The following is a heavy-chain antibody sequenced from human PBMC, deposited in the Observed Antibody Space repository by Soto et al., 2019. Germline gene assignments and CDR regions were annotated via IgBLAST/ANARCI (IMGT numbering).Heavy chain of an antibody. CDR2: FDPEDGET. V-gene: IGHV1-24*01. J-gene: IGHJ5*02. CDR3: ATVDGLVVATYSNWFDP. CDR1: GYTLTELS. Sequence: ASVKVSCNVSGYTLTELSMHWVRQAPGKGLEWMGGFDPEDGETIYAQKFQGRVTMTEDTSTDKAYMELSSLRSEDTAVYYCATVDGLVVATYSNWFDPWGQGSLVTVS. D-gene: IGHD5-12*01.